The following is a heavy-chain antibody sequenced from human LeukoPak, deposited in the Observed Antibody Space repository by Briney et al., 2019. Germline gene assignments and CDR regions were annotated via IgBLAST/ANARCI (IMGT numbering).Heavy chain of an antibody. CDR2: ISTSSSYI. D-gene: IGHD3-3*01. V-gene: IGHV3-21*04. J-gene: IGHJ4*02. CDR3: AREGISIFGVLTYYFDC. Sequence: GGSLRLSCAASGFTFSSYSMNWVRQAPGEGLEWVSSISTSSSYIYYADSVKGRFTISRDNAKNSLYLQMNSLRAEDTALYYCAREGISIFGVLTYYFDCWGQGTLVTVSS. CDR1: GFTFSSYS.